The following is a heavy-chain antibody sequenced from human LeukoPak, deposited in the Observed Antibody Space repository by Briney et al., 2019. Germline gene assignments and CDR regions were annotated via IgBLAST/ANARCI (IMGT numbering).Heavy chain of an antibody. CDR3: AREDPQTTVPEGMDV. Sequence: SETLSLTCTVSGGSISYYYWSWIRQSPGKGLEWIGYIYYSGTTNYNPSLKSRVTMSVDTSKNQFSLQLRSVTAADTAVYYCAREDPQTTVPEGMDVWGQGTTVTVSS. CDR1: GGSISYYY. D-gene: IGHD4-17*01. V-gene: IGHV4-59*01. J-gene: IGHJ6*02. CDR2: IYYSGTT.